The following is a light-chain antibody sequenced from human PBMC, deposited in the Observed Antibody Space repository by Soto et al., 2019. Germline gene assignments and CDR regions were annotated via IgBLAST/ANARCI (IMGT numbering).Light chain of an antibody. CDR1: QSISTW. Sequence: DIQMTQSPSTLSASVGDRVTITCRASQSISTWLAWYQQKPGEAPKLLIYKASSLESGVPSRFSGGGSGTEFPLTISSLQPDDFATYFCQQYSSYSWTFGQGTMVEVK. CDR3: QQYSSYSWT. J-gene: IGKJ1*01. CDR2: KAS. V-gene: IGKV1-5*03.